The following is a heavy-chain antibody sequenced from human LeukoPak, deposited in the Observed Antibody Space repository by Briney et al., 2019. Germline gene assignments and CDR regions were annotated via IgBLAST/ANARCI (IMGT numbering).Heavy chain of an antibody. CDR3: TRGSIAYYYMDV. Sequence: SETLSLTCTVSGGYISSGSYYWSWIRQPAGKGLEWIGRIYTSGSTNYNPSLKSRVTISVDTSKNQFSLKLSSVTAADTAVYYCTRGSIAYYYMDVWGKGTTVTISS. CDR1: GGYISSGSYY. CDR2: IYTSGST. D-gene: IGHD3-22*01. J-gene: IGHJ6*03. V-gene: IGHV4-61*02.